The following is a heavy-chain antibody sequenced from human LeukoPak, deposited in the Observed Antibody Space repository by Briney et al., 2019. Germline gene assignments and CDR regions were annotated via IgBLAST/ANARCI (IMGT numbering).Heavy chain of an antibody. CDR1: GGSFSGYY. CDR3: ARSTGRWLQFGYFDY. CDR2: INHSGST. V-gene: IGHV4-34*01. J-gene: IGHJ4*02. Sequence: SETLSLTCAVYGGSFSGYYWSWIRQPPGKGLEWIGEINHSGSTNYNPSLKSRVAISVDTSKNQFSLKLSSVTAADTAVYYCARSTGRWLQFGYFDYWGQGTLVTVSS. D-gene: IGHD5-24*01.